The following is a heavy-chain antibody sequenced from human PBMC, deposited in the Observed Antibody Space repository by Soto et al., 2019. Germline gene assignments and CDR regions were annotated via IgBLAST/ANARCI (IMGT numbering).Heavy chain of an antibody. CDR3: AAPGYPRGSYLNNHYYYYGMDV. J-gene: IGHJ6*02. CDR2: IVVGSGNT. CDR1: GFTFTGSA. V-gene: IGHV1-58*02. D-gene: IGHD1-26*01. Sequence: GASVKVSCKASGFTFTGSAMQWVRQARGQRLEWIGWIVVGSGNTNYAQKFQERVTITRDMSTSTAYMELSSLRSEDTAVYYCAAPGYPRGSYLNNHYYYYGMDVWGQGTTVTVSS.